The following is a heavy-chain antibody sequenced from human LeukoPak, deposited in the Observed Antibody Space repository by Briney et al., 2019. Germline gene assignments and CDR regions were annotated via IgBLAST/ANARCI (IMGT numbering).Heavy chain of an antibody. CDR2: IRGTGGTT. CDR1: GFTFSDYA. CDR3: GKDPNGDYVGAFDF. D-gene: IGHD4-17*01. V-gene: IGHV3-23*01. Sequence: GGSLRLSCAASGFTFSDYALIWVRQAPGKGLEWISAIRGTGGTTYYADSVKGRCTISRDNSRNAVYLQMNSLRAEDTALYFCGKDPNGDYVGAFDFWGPGTMVTVSS. J-gene: IGHJ3*01.